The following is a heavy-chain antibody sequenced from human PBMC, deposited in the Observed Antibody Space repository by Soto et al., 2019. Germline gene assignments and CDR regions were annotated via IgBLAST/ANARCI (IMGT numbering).Heavy chain of an antibody. CDR3: ARAGDDCSAAKCYVIDY. V-gene: IGHV1-3*04. J-gene: IGHJ4*02. D-gene: IGHD2-2*01. CDR2: INTGKGNT. CDR1: GYTFTNYA. Sequence: ASVKVSCKASGYTFTNYARHWVRQAPGQRLEWMGWINTGKGNTKISQKFQDRITITSDTSARTAYMDLSSLRSEDTAMYYCARAGDDCSAAKCYVIDYWGQGTLVTVSS.